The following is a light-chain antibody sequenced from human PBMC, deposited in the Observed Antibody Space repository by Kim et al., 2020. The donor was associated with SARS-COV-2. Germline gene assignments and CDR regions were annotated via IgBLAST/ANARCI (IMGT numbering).Light chain of an antibody. J-gene: IGLJ2*01. CDR2: DNN. CDR1: SSNIGNNY. CDR3: GTWDSSLGAGV. V-gene: IGLV1-51*01. Sequence: GQKVTISCSGSSSNIGNNYVYWYQQLPGTAPKLLTYDNNKRPSGIPDRFSGSKSGTSATLGITGLQTGDEADYYCGTWDSSLGAGVFGGGTQLTVL.